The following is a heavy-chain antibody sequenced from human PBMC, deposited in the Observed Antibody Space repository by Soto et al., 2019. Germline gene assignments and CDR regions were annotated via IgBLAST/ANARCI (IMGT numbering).Heavy chain of an antibody. CDR3: ARDWGSSAWYNWFDP. J-gene: IGHJ5*02. CDR1: GFPFNNYG. V-gene: IGHV3-30*03. Sequence: QVQLVESGGGVVQPGKSLRLSCAASGFPFNNYGMHWVRQAPGKGLEWVAFLAHDGRETYYGDSVRGRFTVSRDESKNNHHLQMNTLRPEDTAVYYCARDWGSSAWYNWFDPWGQGNRVIVSS. D-gene: IGHD6-19*01. CDR2: LAHDGRET.